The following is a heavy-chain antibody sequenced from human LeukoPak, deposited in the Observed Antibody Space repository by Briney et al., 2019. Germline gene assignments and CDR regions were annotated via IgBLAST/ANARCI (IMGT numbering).Heavy chain of an antibody. CDR3: ASHSSGFHFDY. J-gene: IGHJ4*02. CDR1: GFTFSSYW. CDR2: IKQDGSEK. D-gene: IGHD6-19*01. V-gene: IGHV3-7*01. Sequence: GGSLRLSCAASGFTFSSYWMSWVRQAPGKGLEWVANIKQDGSEKYYVDSVKGRFTISRDNAKNSLYLQMNSLRAEDTAVYYCASHSSGFHFDYWGQGTLVTVSS.